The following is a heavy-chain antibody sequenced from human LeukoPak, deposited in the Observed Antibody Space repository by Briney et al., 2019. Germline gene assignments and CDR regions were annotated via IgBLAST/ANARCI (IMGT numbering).Heavy chain of an antibody. CDR2: INPYSGGT. J-gene: IGHJ6*03. V-gene: IGHV1-2*02. CDR1: GYTFTGYY. CDR3: ARAYYYYYMDV. Sequence: ASVKVSCKASGYTFTGYYMHWVRQAPGQGLEWMGWINPYSGGTNYAQKFQGRVTMTRDTSISTAYMELSSLRSEDTAVYYCARAYYYYYMDVWGKETTVTVSS.